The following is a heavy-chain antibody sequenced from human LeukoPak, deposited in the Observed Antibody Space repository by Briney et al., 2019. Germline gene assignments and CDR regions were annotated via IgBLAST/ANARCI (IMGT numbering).Heavy chain of an antibody. D-gene: IGHD2-15*01. CDR3: AREGYCSGGSCYSFVFDY. CDR1: GFTFSSYS. Sequence: PGGSLRLSCAASGFTFSSYSMNWGRQAPGEGLEWVSSISSSSSYIYYADSVKGRFTISRDNAKNSLYLQMNSLRAEDTAEYYCAREGYCSGGSCYSFVFDYWGQGTLVTVSS. V-gene: IGHV3-21*01. J-gene: IGHJ4*02. CDR2: ISSSSSYI.